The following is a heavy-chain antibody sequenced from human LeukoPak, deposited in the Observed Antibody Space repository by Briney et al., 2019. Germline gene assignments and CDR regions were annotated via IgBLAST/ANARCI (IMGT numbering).Heavy chain of an antibody. CDR1: GDSISSYD. Sequence: SETLSLTCTVSGDSISSYDWSWIRQPPGKGLEWIGYIYYSGSTNYNPSLKSRVTISLDTSKNQFSLKLSSVTAADTAVYYCARRSSSSRWSDPWGQGTLVTVSS. CDR2: IYYSGST. J-gene: IGHJ5*02. V-gene: IGHV4-59*01. CDR3: ARRSSSSRWSDP. D-gene: IGHD6-6*01.